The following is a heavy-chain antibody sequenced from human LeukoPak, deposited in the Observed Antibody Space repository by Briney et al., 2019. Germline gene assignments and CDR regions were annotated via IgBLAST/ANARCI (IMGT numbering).Heavy chain of an antibody. D-gene: IGHD3-22*01. CDR3: AKYYVEGSGASLLDY. J-gene: IGHJ4*02. CDR2: VRDDGTNK. Sequence: PGGSLRLSCVTSGFSFSSYGMRWVRPAPGKGLEWVASVRDDGTNKYYTDSVRGRFTISRDNSRNTLYLQINSLRVEDTALYYCAKYYVEGSGASLLDYWGQGARVTVSS. CDR1: GFSFSSYG. V-gene: IGHV3-30*02.